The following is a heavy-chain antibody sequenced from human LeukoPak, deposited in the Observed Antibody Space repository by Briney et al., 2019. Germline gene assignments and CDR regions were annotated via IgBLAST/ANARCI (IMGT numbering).Heavy chain of an antibody. CDR3: ARGMLRNFDWLQRLGWFDP. D-gene: IGHD3-9*01. CDR2: INHSGST. Sequence: SETLSLTCAVYGGSFSGYYWSWIRQPPGKGLEWIGEINHSGSTNYNPSLKSRVTISVDTSKNQFSLKLSSVTAADTAVYYCARGMLRNFDWLQRLGWFDPWGQGTLVTVSS. J-gene: IGHJ5*02. V-gene: IGHV4-34*01. CDR1: GGSFSGYY.